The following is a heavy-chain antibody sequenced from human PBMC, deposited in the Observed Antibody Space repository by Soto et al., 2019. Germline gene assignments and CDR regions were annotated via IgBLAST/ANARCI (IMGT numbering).Heavy chain of an antibody. D-gene: IGHD3-22*01. CDR3: ARDALDSSGFILSSWFDP. Sequence: GGSLRLSCAASGFTFSSYAMHWVRQAPGKGLEWVAVISYDGSNKYYADSVKGRFTISRDNSKNTLYLQMNSLRAEDTAVYYCARDALDSSGFILSSWFDPWGRGTLVTVSS. CDR1: GFTFSSYA. J-gene: IGHJ5*02. V-gene: IGHV3-30-3*01. CDR2: ISYDGSNK.